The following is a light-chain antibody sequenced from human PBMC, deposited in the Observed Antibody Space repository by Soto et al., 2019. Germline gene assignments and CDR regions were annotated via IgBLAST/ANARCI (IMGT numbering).Light chain of an antibody. CDR2: DAS. CDR3: QQRSNLPPT. Sequence: DIQMTQSPSSLSASVGDRVTIACEANQDFGKYLNWYQQKPGKAPRLLIYDASNLDIRVPSSFSGGGSGTDFTLTISSLEPEDFAVYYCQQRSNLPPTFGQGTRLEIK. V-gene: IGKV1-33*01. J-gene: IGKJ5*01. CDR1: QDFGKY.